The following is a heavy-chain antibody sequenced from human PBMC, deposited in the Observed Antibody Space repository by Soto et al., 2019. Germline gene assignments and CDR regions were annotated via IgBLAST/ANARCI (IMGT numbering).Heavy chain of an antibody. Sequence: QLQLQESGPGLVKPSETLSLTCTVSGGSISSTGYFWGWIRQPPGKGLEWIGSIHSSGTTHYNASLKSRVVISVATSRNQSSLNLDSVTAADRAVYYWARPNRGGGHDAFDLWGQGATVPVSS. CDR1: GGSISSTGYF. CDR2: IHSSGTT. CDR3: ARPNRGGGHDAFDL. J-gene: IGHJ3*01. V-gene: IGHV4-39*01.